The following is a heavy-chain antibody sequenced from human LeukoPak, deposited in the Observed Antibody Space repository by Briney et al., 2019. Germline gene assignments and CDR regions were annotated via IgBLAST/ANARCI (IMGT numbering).Heavy chain of an antibody. V-gene: IGHV1-69*05. CDR2: IIPIFGTA. CDR3: AKYSSGQRYGY. D-gene: IGHD6-19*01. Sequence: VASVKVSCKASGGTFSSYAISWVRQAPGQGLEWMGGIIPIFGTANYAQKFQGRVTITTDESTSTAYMELSSLRSEDTAVYYCAKYSSGQRYGYWGQGTLVTVSS. CDR1: GGTFSSYA. J-gene: IGHJ4*02.